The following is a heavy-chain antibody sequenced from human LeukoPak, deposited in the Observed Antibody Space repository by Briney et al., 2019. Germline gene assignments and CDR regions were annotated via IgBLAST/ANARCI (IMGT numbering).Heavy chain of an antibody. V-gene: IGHV1-69*04. CDR1: GGTFSSYA. CDR2: IIPILGIA. D-gene: IGHD3-22*01. J-gene: IGHJ5*02. CDR3: ARVPPPHNYYDSSGYENWFDP. Sequence: SVKVSCKASGGTFSSYAISWVRQAPGQGLEWMGRIIPILGIANYAQKFQGRVTITADKSTSTAYMELSSLRSEDTAVYYCARVPPPHNYYDSSGYENWFDPWGQGTLVTVSS.